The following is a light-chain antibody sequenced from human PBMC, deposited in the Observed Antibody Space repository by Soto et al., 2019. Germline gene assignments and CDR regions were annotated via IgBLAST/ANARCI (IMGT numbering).Light chain of an antibody. CDR1: QSAGNF. CDR3: QQYGSSPPVT. CDR2: GAS. J-gene: IGKJ1*01. V-gene: IGKV3-20*01. Sequence: EIVLMQSPATLSVSPGETASLSCRASQSAGNFLAWYQQKPGQAPRLLIYGASSRATGIPDRFSGSGSGTDFTLTISRLEPEDFAVYYCQQYGSSPPVTFGKGTKVDIK.